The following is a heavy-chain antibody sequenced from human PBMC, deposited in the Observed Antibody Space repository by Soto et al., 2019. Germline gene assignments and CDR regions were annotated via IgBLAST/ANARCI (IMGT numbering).Heavy chain of an antibody. V-gene: IGHV4-34*01. J-gene: IGHJ5*02. CDR3: ARGVRLSRGSFDP. D-gene: IGHD2-15*01. CDR1: GGSFSDSY. CDR2: INHNTNT. Sequence: QVHLQQWGAGLLKPSETLSLTGAVYGGSFSDSYWNWFRQPPGKGLEWIGEINHNTNTIYNPSLTSRVTISVDTSKNHFSLKLTSVTAADTAVYYCARGVRLSRGSFDPWGQGTLVTVSS.